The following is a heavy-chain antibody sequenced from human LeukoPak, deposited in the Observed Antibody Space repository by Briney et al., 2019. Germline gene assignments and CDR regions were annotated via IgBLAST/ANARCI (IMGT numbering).Heavy chain of an antibody. CDR3: ARHRSSGSYWTAGGGWFDP. V-gene: IGHV4-39*01. CDR1: GGSISSSSFY. J-gene: IGHJ5*02. CDR2: IYYSGST. Sequence: PSETLSLTCTVSGGSISSSSFYWGWIRQPPGKGLEWIGSIYYSGSTYYNPSLKSRVTISVDTSKNQFSLKLSSVTAADTAVYYCARHRSSGSYWTAGGGWFDPWGQGTLVTVSS. D-gene: IGHD1-26*01.